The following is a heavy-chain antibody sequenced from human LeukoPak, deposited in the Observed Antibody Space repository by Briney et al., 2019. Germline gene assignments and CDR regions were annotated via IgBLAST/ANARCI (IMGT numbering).Heavy chain of an antibody. D-gene: IGHD6-13*01. CDR3: ARVARYSSSWYGYYFDY. V-gene: IGHV4-38-2*02. CDR2: IYHSGST. J-gene: IGHJ4*02. Sequence: PSETLSLTCTVSGYSISSGYYWGWIRQPPGKGLEWIGSIYHSGSTYYNPSLKSRVTISVDTSKNQFSLKLSSVTAADTAVYYRARVARYSSSWYGYYFDYWGQGTLVTVSS. CDR1: GYSISSGYY.